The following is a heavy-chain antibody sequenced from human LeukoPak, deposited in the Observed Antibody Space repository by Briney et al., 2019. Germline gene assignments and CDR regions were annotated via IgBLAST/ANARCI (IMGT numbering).Heavy chain of an antibody. V-gene: IGHV4-39*02. D-gene: IGHD2-21*02. Sequence: SETLSLTCTVSCGSISSSSYYWGWIRQPPGKGLEWIGSIYYSGSTYYNPSLKSRVTISVDTSKNQFSLKLSSVTAADTAVYYCAREYCGGDCYSPLYFDYWGQGTLVTVSS. CDR2: IYYSGST. CDR3: AREYCGGDCYSPLYFDY. J-gene: IGHJ4*02. CDR1: CGSISSSSYY.